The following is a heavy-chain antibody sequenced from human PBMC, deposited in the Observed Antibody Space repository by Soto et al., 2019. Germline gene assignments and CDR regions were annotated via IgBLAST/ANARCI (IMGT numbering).Heavy chain of an antibody. CDR2: ISYDGSNK. D-gene: IGHD3-10*01. CDR1: GFTFSSYA. V-gene: IGHV3-30-3*01. CDR3: ARDEGWPGGSGSSRGYGMDV. Sequence: QVQLVESGGGVVQPGRSLRLSCAASGFTFSSYAMHWVRQAPGKGLEWVAVISYDGSNKYYADSVKGRFTISRDNSKNTLYLQMNSLRAEDTAVYYCARDEGWPGGSGSSRGYGMDVWGQGTTVTVSS. J-gene: IGHJ6*02.